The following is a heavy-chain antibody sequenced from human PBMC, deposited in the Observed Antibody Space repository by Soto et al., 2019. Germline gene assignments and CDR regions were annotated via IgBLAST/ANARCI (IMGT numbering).Heavy chain of an antibody. CDR1: GGSFSGYY. D-gene: IGHD6-13*01. Sequence: SETLSLTCAVYGGSFSGYYWSWIRQPPGKGLEWIGEINHSGSTNYNPSLKSRVTISVDTSKNQFSLKLSSVTAADTAVYYCGARGSLYSSSWTDDYWGQGILVTVSS. CDR2: INHSGST. J-gene: IGHJ4*02. CDR3: GARGSLYSSSWTDDY. V-gene: IGHV4-34*01.